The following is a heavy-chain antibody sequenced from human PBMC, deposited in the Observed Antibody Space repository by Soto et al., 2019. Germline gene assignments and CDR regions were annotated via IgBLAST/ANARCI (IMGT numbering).Heavy chain of an antibody. CDR2: IKSRSDGGTT. D-gene: IGHD3-10*01. V-gene: IGHV3-15*01. J-gene: IGHJ6*02. CDR3: RDASGPWAGSGMNV. Sequence: GSLRLSCAASAFTSSNAWMTWVRQAPGKGLEWIGRIKSRSDGGTTDYAAPGKGRFVISRDDSKNTLYLKMKSLKTDDTAVDDCRDASGPWAGSGMNVWGQGTTVTVSS. CDR1: AFTSSNAW.